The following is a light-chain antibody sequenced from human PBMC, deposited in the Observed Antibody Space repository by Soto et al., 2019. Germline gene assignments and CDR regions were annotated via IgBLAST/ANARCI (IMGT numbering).Light chain of an antibody. CDR3: TSYTSSTTWV. Sequence: QSVLTQPASVSGSPGQSITISCTGTSSDVGRYNYVSWYQQHPGKAPKLMIYEVSNRPSGVSNRFSASKSGNTASLTISGLQAEDEADYYCTSYTSSTTWVFGGGTKLTFL. J-gene: IGLJ3*02. CDR2: EVS. V-gene: IGLV2-14*01. CDR1: SSDVGRYNY.